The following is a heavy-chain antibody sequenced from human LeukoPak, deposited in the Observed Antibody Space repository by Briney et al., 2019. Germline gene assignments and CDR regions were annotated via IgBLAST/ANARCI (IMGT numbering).Heavy chain of an antibody. CDR3: ARPPRCYDFWSGEYAFDI. CDR1: GYSISSGYY. CDR2: IYHSGST. Sequence: SETLSLTCAVSGYSISSGYYWGWIRQPPGKGLEWIGSIYHSGSTYYNPSLKSRVTISVDTSKNQFSLKLSSVTAADTAVYYCARPPRCYDFWSGEYAFDIWGQGTMVTVSS. J-gene: IGHJ3*02. V-gene: IGHV4-38-2*01. D-gene: IGHD3-3*01.